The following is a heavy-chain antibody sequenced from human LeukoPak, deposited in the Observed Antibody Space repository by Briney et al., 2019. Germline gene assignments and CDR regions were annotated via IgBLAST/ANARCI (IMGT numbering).Heavy chain of an antibody. CDR3: ARVSGLLWFGESIDH. CDR1: GHSISSDYY. J-gene: IGHJ4*02. CDR2: IYHGERP. D-gene: IGHD3-10*01. Sequence: PSETLCLTCAVSGHSISSDYYWGWIRQPPGKGLEWIGNIYHGERPHYNPSLKSRVTISTDTSKNQFSLKMTSVTAADTAIYYCARVSGLLWFGESIDHWGQGTQVTVSS. V-gene: IGHV4-38-2*01.